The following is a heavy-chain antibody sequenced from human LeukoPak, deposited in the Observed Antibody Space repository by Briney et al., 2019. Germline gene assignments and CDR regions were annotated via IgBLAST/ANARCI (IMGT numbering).Heavy chain of an antibody. Sequence: GGSLRLSCTASGFAFSVYAMTWLRQPPGKGLEWVSTINANSGTTSYAASVRGRFTISRDNSKNTLYLQLSTLRADDTATYYCAKPISGGLAVSADWFHPWGQGTLVVVSS. V-gene: IGHV3-23*01. CDR3: AKPISGGLAVSADWFHP. J-gene: IGHJ5*01. D-gene: IGHD6-19*01. CDR2: INANSGTT. CDR1: GFAFSVYA.